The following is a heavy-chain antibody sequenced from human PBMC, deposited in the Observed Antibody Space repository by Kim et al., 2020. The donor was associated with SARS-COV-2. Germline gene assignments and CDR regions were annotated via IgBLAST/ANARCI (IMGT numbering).Heavy chain of an antibody. J-gene: IGHJ4*02. V-gene: IGHV4-59*08. CDR3: ARAGRYYDSSGYYWAFDY. CDR2: IYYSGST. D-gene: IGHD3-22*01. Sequence: SETLSLTCTVSGGSISSYYWSWIRQPPGKGLEWIGYIYYSGSTNYNPSLKSRVTISVDTSKNQFSLKLSSVTAADTAVYYCARAGRYYDSSGYYWAFDYWGQGTLVTVSS. CDR1: GGSISSYY.